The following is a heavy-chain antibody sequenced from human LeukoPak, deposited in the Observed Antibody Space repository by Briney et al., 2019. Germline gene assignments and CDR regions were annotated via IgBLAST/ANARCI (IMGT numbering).Heavy chain of an antibody. V-gene: IGHV3-48*04. CDR3: AKDAGDGDHDGNWYFDL. D-gene: IGHD4-17*01. J-gene: IGHJ2*01. Sequence: GGSLRLSCAASGFTFSSSTYNMNWVRQTPGKGLEWVSYISRRSTTTYYADSVKGRFTISRDNAKNSLYLQMNSLRAEDMALYYCAKDAGDGDHDGNWYFDLWGRGTLVTVSS. CDR1: GFTFSSSTYN. CDR2: ISRRSTTT.